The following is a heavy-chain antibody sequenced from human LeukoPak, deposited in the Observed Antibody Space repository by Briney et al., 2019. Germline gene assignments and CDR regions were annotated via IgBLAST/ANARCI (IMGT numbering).Heavy chain of an antibody. J-gene: IGHJ4*02. CDR2: ISSSSSTI. D-gene: IGHD3-22*01. CDR3: AKNGWSYYDSSGFPTLLPYYFDY. CDR1: GFTFSSYS. Sequence: GGSLRLSCAASGFTFSSYSMNWVRQAPGKGLEWVSYISSSSSTIYYADSVKGRFTISRDNSKNTLYLQMNSLRAEDTAVYYCAKNGWSYYDSSGFPTLLPYYFDYWGQGTLVTVSS. V-gene: IGHV3-48*01.